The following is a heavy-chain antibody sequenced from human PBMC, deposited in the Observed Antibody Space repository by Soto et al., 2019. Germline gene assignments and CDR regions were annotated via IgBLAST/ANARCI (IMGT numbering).Heavy chain of an antibody. V-gene: IGHV1-3*01. CDR3: ARAAAAVTKNYSYGMDV. D-gene: IGHD6-25*01. CDR2: INADNGNT. J-gene: IGHJ6*02. Sequence: QVHLVQSGAEVKKPGASVKVSCKASGFIFTDYALHWVRQAPGQRPEWMAWINADNGNTKYSENFQGRVTTTRDTSASTAYMELSSLRSEDTAVYYCARAAAAVTKNYSYGMDVCGQGTTVTVAS. CDR1: GFIFTDYA.